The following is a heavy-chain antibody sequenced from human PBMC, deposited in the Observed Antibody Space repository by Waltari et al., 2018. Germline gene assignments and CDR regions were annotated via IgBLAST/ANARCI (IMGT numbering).Heavy chain of an antibody. CDR2: IYHSGST. J-gene: IGHJ5*02. CDR3: ARAIGYSNYGGWFDP. D-gene: IGHD4-4*01. V-gene: IGHV4-31*03. CDR1: GGSISSGGYY. Sequence: QVQLQESGPGLVKPSQTLSLPCTVSGGSISSGGYYWSWIRKHPGKGLEVIGYIYHSGSTDYNPSLQIRVTIAVARYKNQLSLKLSSVTAADTAVYYCARAIGYSNYGGWFDPWGQGTLVTVSS.